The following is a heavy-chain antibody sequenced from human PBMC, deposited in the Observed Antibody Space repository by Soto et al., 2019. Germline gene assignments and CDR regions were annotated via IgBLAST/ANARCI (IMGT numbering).Heavy chain of an antibody. D-gene: IGHD3-10*01. J-gene: IGHJ5*02. CDR3: ARDGCITATCAGGGNWFDP. CDR1: GYTFTTYY. CDR2: INPSGGRT. V-gene: IGHV1-46*01. Sequence: QVQLVQSGAEVKKPGASVKVSCKASGYTFTTYYMHWVRQAPGQGLEWMGIINPSGGRTTYAQKFQARVIMTRDTSTSTFYMELSSLRSEDTAVYYCARDGCITATCAGGGNWFDPWGPGTPVTVSS.